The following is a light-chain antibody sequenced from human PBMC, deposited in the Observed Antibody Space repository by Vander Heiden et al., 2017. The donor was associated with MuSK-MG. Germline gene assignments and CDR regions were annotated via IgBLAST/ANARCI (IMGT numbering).Light chain of an antibody. Sequence: DIQTTQSPSTLSASVGDRVTITCRASQSISSWLAWDQQKPGKAPKLLIYKASSLESGVQSRFSGSGSGTEFTLTISSLQPDDFATYDCQPRYTFGQGTKLEIK. V-gene: IGKV1-5*03. CDR2: KAS. CDR1: QSISSW. CDR3: QPRYT. J-gene: IGKJ2*01.